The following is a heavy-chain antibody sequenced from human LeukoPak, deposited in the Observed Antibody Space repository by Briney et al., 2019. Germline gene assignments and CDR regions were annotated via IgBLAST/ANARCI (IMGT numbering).Heavy chain of an antibody. CDR2: IHYSGST. Sequence: PPETLSLTCTVSGGSISSSSYYWGWIRQPPGKGLEWIGSIHYSGSTYYNPSLKSRVTISVDTSKNQFSLKLSSVTAADAAVYYCARGRQLGDFDYWGQGTLVTVSS. J-gene: IGHJ4*02. CDR1: GGSISSSSYY. D-gene: IGHD6-6*01. V-gene: IGHV4-39*07. CDR3: ARGRQLGDFDY.